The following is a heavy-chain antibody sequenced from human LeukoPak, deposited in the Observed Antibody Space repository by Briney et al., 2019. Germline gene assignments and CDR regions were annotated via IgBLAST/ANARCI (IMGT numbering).Heavy chain of an antibody. D-gene: IGHD2-2*01. V-gene: IGHV3-21*01. Sequence: GGSLRLSCAASGFTFSSYSMNWVRQAPGKGLEWVSSISSSSSYMYYADSVKGRFTISRDNAKNSLYLQMNSLRAEDTAVYYCARDNGIPAASFDYWGQGTLVTVSS. CDR3: ARDNGIPAASFDY. J-gene: IGHJ4*02. CDR1: GFTFSSYS. CDR2: ISSSSSYM.